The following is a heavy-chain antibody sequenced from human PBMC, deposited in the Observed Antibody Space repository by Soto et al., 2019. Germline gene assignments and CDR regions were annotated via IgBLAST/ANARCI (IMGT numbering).Heavy chain of an antibody. CDR2: IIPILGIA. CDR3: ARARIGSSSWLNYYYYMDV. J-gene: IGHJ6*03. D-gene: IGHD6-13*01. Sequence: ASVKVSCKASGGTFSSYTISWVRQAPGQGLEWMGRIIPILGIANYAQKFQGRVTITADKSTSTAYMELSSLRSEDTAVYYCARARIGSSSWLNYYYYMDVWGKGTTVTVSS. V-gene: IGHV1-69*02. CDR1: GGTFSSYT.